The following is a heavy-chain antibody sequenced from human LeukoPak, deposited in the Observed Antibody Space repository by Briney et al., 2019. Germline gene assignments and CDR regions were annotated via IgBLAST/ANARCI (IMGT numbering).Heavy chain of an antibody. CDR1: GGSISSYY. J-gene: IGHJ4*02. D-gene: IGHD3-10*01. Sequence: PSETLFLTCTVSGGSISSYYWSWIRQPPGKGLEWIGYIYYSGSTNYNPSLKSRVTISVDTSKNQFSLKLSSVTAADTAVYYCARGSFMGGVDYWGQGTLVTASS. V-gene: IGHV4-59*01. CDR3: ARGSFMGGVDY. CDR2: IYYSGST.